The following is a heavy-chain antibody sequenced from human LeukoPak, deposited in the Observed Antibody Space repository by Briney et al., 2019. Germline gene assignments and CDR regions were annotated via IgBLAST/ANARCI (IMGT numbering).Heavy chain of an antibody. CDR2: IYTSGST. CDR1: GGSISSGSYY. J-gene: IGHJ6*02. V-gene: IGHV4-61*02. D-gene: IGHD3-3*01. Sequence: SETLSLTCTVSGGSISSGSYYWSWIRQPAGKGLEWIGRIYTSGSTNYNPSLKSRVTISVDTSKNQFSLKLSSVTAADTAVYYCARDSAAYDFWSGYWNCYYGMDVWGQGTTVTVPS. CDR3: ARDSAAYDFWSGYWNCYYGMDV.